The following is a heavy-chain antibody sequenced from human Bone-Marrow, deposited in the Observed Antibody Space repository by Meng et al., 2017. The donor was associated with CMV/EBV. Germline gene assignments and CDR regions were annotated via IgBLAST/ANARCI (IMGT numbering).Heavy chain of an antibody. CDR1: GYTLTELS. V-gene: IGHV1-18*01. D-gene: IGHD2-2*01. Sequence: QVLLVQSGAGVKKPGASVKVSCKVSGYTLTELSMHWVRQAPGQGLEWMGWISAYNGNTNYAQKLQGRVTMTTDTSTSTAYMELRSLRSDDTAVYYCVVGRGFDYWGQGTLVTVSS. CDR3: VVGRGFDY. CDR2: ISAYNGNT. J-gene: IGHJ4*02.